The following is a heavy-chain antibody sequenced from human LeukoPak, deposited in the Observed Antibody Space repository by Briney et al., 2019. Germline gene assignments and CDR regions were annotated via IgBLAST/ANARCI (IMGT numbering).Heavy chain of an antibody. D-gene: IGHD3-22*01. CDR3: ARGYDSSAYYPFNY. J-gene: IGHJ4*02. CDR2: ISNSGST. Sequence: SETLSLTCVVSGGSLSTHHWSWLRQSPGRGLEWIGYISNSGSTNYNPSLKSRVTISVDTSKNQFSLMLSSVTAADTAVYYCARGYDSSAYYPFNYWGQGTLVTVSS. CDR1: GGSLSTHH. V-gene: IGHV4-59*11.